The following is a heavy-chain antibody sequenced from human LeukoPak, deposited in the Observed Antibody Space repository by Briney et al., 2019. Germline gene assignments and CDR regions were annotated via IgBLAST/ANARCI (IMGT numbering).Heavy chain of an antibody. Sequence: GESLKISCVAFGFTFTSYWLAWVRQMPGKGLESMEVIYPDDSDTRYSPSFQGQVTISVDKSLKTAYLEWNTLKASDTAIYYCARLAKTYYAGVYWGQGTLVAVSS. CDR2: IYPDDSDT. V-gene: IGHV5-51*01. D-gene: IGHD3-22*01. CDR3: ARLAKTYYAGVY. CDR1: GFTFTSYW. J-gene: IGHJ4*02.